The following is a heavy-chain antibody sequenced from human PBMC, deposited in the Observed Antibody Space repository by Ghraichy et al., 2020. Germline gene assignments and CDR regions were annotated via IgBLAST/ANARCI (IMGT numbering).Heavy chain of an antibody. J-gene: IGHJ6*03. CDR3: AKDVGDFYYYYYMDV. CDR1: GFTFSRIA. D-gene: IGHD4-17*01. Sequence: GGSLRLSCAASGFTFSRIAMTWVRQAPGKGLEWVSTISSAAVTYYADTVKGRLTISRDNSKNTLYLQINSLRAEDTAVYYCAKDVGDFYYYYYMDVWGRGTTVTVSS. V-gene: IGHV3-23*01. CDR2: ISSAAVT.